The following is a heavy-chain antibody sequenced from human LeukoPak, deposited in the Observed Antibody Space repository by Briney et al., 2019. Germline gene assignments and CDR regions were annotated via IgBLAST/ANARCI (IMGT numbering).Heavy chain of an antibody. CDR1: GFTFDDYG. CDR3: ARGAVAAKGPPY. Sequence: GGSLRLSCAASGFTFDDYGMSWVRQAPGKGLEWVSGINWNGGSTGYADSVKGRFTISRDNAKNSLYLQMNSLRAEDTAVYFCARGAVAAKGPPYWGQGTLVTVSS. J-gene: IGHJ4*02. CDR2: INWNGGST. D-gene: IGHD6-19*01. V-gene: IGHV3-20*04.